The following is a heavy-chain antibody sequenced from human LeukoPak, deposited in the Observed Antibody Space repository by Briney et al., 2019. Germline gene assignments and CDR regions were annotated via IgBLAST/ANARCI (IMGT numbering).Heavy chain of an antibody. CDR2: IYYSGST. CDR1: GDSISEYY. D-gene: IGHD2-8*01. Sequence: SETLSLTCTVSGDSISEYYWSWIRQPPGKGLEWIGYIYYSGSTNYNPSLKSRVTISVDTSKNQFSLKLSSVTAADTAVYYCARVSLVGYCTNGVCRTHWYFDLWGRGTLVTVSS. V-gene: IGHV4-59*01. J-gene: IGHJ2*01. CDR3: ARVSLVGYCTNGVCRTHWYFDL.